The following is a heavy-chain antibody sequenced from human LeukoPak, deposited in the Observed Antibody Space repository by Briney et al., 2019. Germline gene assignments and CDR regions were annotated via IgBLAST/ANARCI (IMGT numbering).Heavy chain of an antibody. V-gene: IGHV3-53*01. CDR1: GFTVSSNY. Sequence: GGSLRLSCAASGFTVSSNYMSWVRQAPGKGLEWVSVIYSGGSTYYADSVKGRFTISRDNSKNTLYLQMNSLRAEDTAVYYCARSYQGGYYYYYMDVWGKGTTVTISS. CDR3: ARSYQGGYYYYYMDV. D-gene: IGHD2-2*01. J-gene: IGHJ6*03. CDR2: IYSGGST.